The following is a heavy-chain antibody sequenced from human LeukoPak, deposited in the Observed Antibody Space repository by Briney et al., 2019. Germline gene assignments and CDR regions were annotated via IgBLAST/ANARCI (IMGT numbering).Heavy chain of an antibody. CDR3: ARDADYYGPGSDLNGMDV. D-gene: IGHD3-10*01. J-gene: IGHJ6*02. V-gene: IGHV4-31*03. Sequence: SETLSLTCTVSGGSISSGGYYWSWIRQHPGKGLEWIGYIYYSGSTYCNPSLKSRVTISVDTSKNQFSLKLSSVTAADTAVYYCARDADYYGPGSDLNGMDVWGQGTTVTVSS. CDR2: IYYSGST. CDR1: GGSISSGGYY.